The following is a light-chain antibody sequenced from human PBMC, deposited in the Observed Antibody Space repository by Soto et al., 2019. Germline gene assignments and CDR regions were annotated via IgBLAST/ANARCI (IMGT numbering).Light chain of an antibody. Sequence: QSALTQPASVSGSPGQSITISCAGTSSDIGGYNYVSWYQQHPGKAPKVMIYEVSNRPSGVSNRYSGSKSGNTASLTISGLQAEDEADYYCSSYTSSSNLDVFGTGTKVTVL. CDR1: SSDIGGYNY. CDR3: SSYTSSSNLDV. CDR2: EVS. J-gene: IGLJ1*01. V-gene: IGLV2-14*01.